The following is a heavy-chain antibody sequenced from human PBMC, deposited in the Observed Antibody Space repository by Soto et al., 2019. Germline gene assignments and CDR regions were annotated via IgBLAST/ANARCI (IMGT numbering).Heavy chain of an antibody. Sequence: QVQLQESGPGLVKPSETLSLTCTVSGGSINNYYWSWIRQPAGKGLEWIGRIYTSGTTNYNPSLKSRVTMSVDTSKNQFSLNLNSVTAADTAVYYCAGQLYYYDTSGYSVGGWFDPWGQGTLVTVSS. D-gene: IGHD3-22*01. V-gene: IGHV4-4*07. CDR2: IYTSGTT. CDR1: GGSINNYY. J-gene: IGHJ5*02. CDR3: AGQLYYYDTSGYSVGGWFDP.